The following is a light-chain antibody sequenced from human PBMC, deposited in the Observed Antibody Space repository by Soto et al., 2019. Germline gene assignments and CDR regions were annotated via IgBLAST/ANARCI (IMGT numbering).Light chain of an antibody. CDR2: GAS. J-gene: IGKJ2*01. CDR1: QSVSSNY. CDR3: QQYSASPST. V-gene: IGKV3-20*01. Sequence: EIVLTQSPGTLSWSPGERATLSCRASQSVSSNYLVWYQQRPGQALRLLIYGASSRATGIPDRFSGSGSGTDFALTISRLEPEDFAVYYCQQYSASPSTLGQGTKLEIK.